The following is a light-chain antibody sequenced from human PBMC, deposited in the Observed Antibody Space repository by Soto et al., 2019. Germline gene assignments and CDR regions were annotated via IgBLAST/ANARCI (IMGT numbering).Light chain of an antibody. CDR2: DAS. J-gene: IGKJ2*01. CDR3: QQYHTVPPFT. CDR1: QDIYIY. V-gene: IGKV1-33*01. Sequence: DIQMTQSPAALSVSVGERVTITGQASQDIYIYLNWYQQKQGEAPNLLIYDASNLETGVPSRFSGSASGTHFTLTITSLQPEDVATYYCQQYHTVPPFTFGPGTRLDLK.